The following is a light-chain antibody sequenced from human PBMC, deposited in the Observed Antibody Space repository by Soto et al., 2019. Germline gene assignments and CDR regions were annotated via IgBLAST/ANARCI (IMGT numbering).Light chain of an antibody. Sequence: QAVVTQPPSASGTPGQRVTISCSGSSSNIGSDTVNWYQQVPGTAPKLLIYGNNQRPSGVPDRFSGSKSGTSASLAIRGLQSEDEADYYSAAWDDSLDGYVFGTGTKVTVL. J-gene: IGLJ1*01. CDR2: GNN. CDR1: SSNIGSDT. CDR3: AAWDDSLDGYV. V-gene: IGLV1-44*01.